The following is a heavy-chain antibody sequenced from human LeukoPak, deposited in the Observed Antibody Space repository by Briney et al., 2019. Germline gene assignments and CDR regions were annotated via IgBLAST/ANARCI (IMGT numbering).Heavy chain of an antibody. J-gene: IGHJ4*02. CDR1: GGSFSGYY. V-gene: IGHV4-34*01. CDR3: ARIAAAGRKIDY. D-gene: IGHD6-13*01. CDR2: INHSGST. Sequence: SETLSLTCAVSGGSFSGYYWSWIRQPPGKGLEWIGEINHSGSTNYNPSLKSRVTISVDTSKNQFSLKLSSVTAADTAVYYCARIAAAGRKIDYWGQGTLVTVSS.